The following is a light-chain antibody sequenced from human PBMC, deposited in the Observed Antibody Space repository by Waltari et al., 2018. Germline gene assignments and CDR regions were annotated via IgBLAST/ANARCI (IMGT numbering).Light chain of an antibody. V-gene: IGLV1-44*01. Sequence: QSVLTQPPLASGTPGQRVNIPCSGHSSDSGINPVTWYQQHPGTAPKLLISANYHRPSGVPDRFSASKSDTSASLAISGLQSEDEADYFCATWDDSLNGRVFGGGTKLAVL. CDR1: SSDSGINP. J-gene: IGLJ3*02. CDR2: ANY. CDR3: ATWDDSLNGRV.